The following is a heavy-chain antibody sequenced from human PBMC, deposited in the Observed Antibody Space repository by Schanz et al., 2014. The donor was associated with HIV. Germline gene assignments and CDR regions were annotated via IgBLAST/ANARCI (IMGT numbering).Heavy chain of an antibody. D-gene: IGHD1-26*01. J-gene: IGHJ2*01. Sequence: QVQLVQSGAEVKKPGSSVKVSCKASGGTFSIYAISWVRQAPGQGLEWMGGIIPIFGTANYAQKFQGRVTIIADESTGTAYMDLTSLRYEDTALYYCAASMYNGSYGTHYYFDLWGRGTLVTVSS. V-gene: IGHV1-69*01. CDR1: GGTFSIYA. CDR2: IIPIFGTA. CDR3: AASMYNGSYGTHYYFDL.